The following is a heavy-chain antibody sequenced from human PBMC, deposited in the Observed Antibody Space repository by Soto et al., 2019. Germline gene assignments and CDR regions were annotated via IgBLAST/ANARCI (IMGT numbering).Heavy chain of an antibody. CDR2: ISYDGSNK. CDR3: AKSDSSSWQFYYFDY. D-gene: IGHD6-13*01. Sequence: PRGSLRLSCAASGFTFSSYGMHWVRQAPGKGLEWVAVISYDGSNKYYADSVKGRFTISRDNSKNTLYLQMNSLRAEDTAVYYCAKSDSSSWQFYYFDYWGQGTLVTVSS. V-gene: IGHV3-30*18. J-gene: IGHJ4*02. CDR1: GFTFSSYG.